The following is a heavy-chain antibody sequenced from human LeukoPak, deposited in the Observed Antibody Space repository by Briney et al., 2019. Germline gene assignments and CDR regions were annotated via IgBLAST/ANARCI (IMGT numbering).Heavy chain of an antibody. Sequence: SETLSLTCTVSGGSISSSSYYWGWIRQPPGKGLEWIGSIYYSGSTYYNPSLKSRVTISVDTSKNQFSLKLSSVTAADTAVYYCARRDYGDLHTGMDVWGQGTTVTVSS. D-gene: IGHD4-17*01. CDR2: IYYSGST. CDR1: GGSISSSSYY. V-gene: IGHV4-39*07. J-gene: IGHJ6*02. CDR3: ARRDYGDLHTGMDV.